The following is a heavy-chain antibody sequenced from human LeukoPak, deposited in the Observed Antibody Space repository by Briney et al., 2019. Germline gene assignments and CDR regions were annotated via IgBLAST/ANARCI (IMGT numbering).Heavy chain of an antibody. J-gene: IGHJ1*01. D-gene: IGHD2-15*01. Sequence: SVKVSCKTSGYSFTAYFMHWVRLAPGQGLEWMGWIDPNSGGTNYARKFQGRVAMTRDTSISTAYMELSGLMSDDTAIYYCARGGGGLQHWGQGTLVTVSS. V-gene: IGHV1-2*02. CDR2: IDPNSGGT. CDR3: ARGGGGLQH. CDR1: GYSFTAYF.